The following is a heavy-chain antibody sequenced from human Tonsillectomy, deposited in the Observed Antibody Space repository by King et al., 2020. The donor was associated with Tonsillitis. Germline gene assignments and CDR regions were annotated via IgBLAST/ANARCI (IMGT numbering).Heavy chain of an antibody. V-gene: IGHV3-23*04. CDR2: ISGSGDST. Sequence: VQLVESGGGLVQPGESLRLSCAASGCIFNNYAMSWVRQAPGKGLEWVSAISGSGDSTYYADSVKGRFTISRDNPKNTLYLHMNRLRVEDTAVYYCAGVWCPGATSCYVGIDYWGQGTLVPVSS. CDR1: GCIFNNYA. CDR3: AGVWCPGATSCYVGIDY. D-gene: IGHD2-2*01. J-gene: IGHJ4*02.